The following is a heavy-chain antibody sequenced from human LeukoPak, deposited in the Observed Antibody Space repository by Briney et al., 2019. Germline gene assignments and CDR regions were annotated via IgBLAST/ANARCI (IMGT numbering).Heavy chain of an antibody. D-gene: IGHD4-11*01. Sequence: ASVKVSCKASGGTFSSYAISWVRQAPGQGLEWMGRITPLFGTANYAQKFQGRVTITTDESTSTAYMVLSSLRTEDTAVYYCARNLCSNYVSWRPCDNAFDIWGQGTMVTVSS. J-gene: IGHJ3*02. CDR1: GGTFSSYA. V-gene: IGHV1-69*05. CDR3: ARNLCSNYVSWRPCDNAFDI. CDR2: ITPLFGTA.